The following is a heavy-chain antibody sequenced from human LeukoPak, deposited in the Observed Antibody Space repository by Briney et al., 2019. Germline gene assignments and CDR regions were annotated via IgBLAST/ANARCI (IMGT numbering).Heavy chain of an antibody. V-gene: IGHV3-11*01. CDR1: GFTFSDYY. J-gene: IGHJ4*02. CDR2: ISSSGSTI. D-gene: IGHD4-17*01. Sequence: GGSLRLSCAASGFTFSDYYMSWIRQAPGKGLEWVSYISSSGSTIDYADSVKGRFTISRDNAKNSLYLQMNSLRAEDTAVYYCARFRLTVTTYAHLDYWGQGTLVTVSS. CDR3: ARFRLTVTTYAHLDY.